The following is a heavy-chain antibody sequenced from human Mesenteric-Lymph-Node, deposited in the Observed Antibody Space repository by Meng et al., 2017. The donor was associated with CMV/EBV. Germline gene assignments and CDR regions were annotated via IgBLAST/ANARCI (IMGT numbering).Heavy chain of an antibody. CDR3: AKPGEYCSSTSCSGYYYYYGMDV. V-gene: IGHV3-23*01. D-gene: IGHD2-2*01. CDR1: GFTFSSYG. J-gene: IGHJ6*02. CDR2: ISGSGGST. Sequence: GESLKISCAASGFTFSSYGMHWVRQAPGKGLEWVSAISGSGGSTYYADSVKGRFTISRDNSKNTLYLQMNSLRAEDTAVYYCAKPGEYCSSTSCSGYYYYYGMDVWGQGTTVTVSS.